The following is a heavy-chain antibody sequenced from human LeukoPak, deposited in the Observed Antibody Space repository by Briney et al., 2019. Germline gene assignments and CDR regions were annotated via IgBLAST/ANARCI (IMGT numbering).Heavy chain of an antibody. CDR1: GGSFSAYY. CDR3: ARHGSPGGYYYYFDY. J-gene: IGHJ4*02. V-gene: IGHV4-59*08. Sequence: PSETLSLTCAVYGGSFSAYYWSWIRQPPGKGLEWIGYIYYSGSTNYNPSLKSRVTISVDTSKNQFSLKLSSVTAADTAIYYCARHGSPGGYYYYFDYWGQGTLVTVSS. D-gene: IGHD3-22*01. CDR2: IYYSGST.